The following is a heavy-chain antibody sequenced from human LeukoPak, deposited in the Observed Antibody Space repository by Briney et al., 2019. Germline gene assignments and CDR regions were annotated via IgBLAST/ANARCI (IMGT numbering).Heavy chain of an antibody. V-gene: IGHV3-53*05. CDR1: GFTVSSNS. Sequence: PGGSLRLSCTVSGFTVSSNSMSWVRQAPGKGLEWVSFIYTTGNTHNSDSVKGRFTISRDSSKNTLYLQMNSLRADDTAVYYCARDQSRFVVVVAASDPYLINWFDPWGQGTLVTVSS. J-gene: IGHJ5*02. CDR3: ARDQSRFVVVVAASDPYLINWFDP. D-gene: IGHD2-15*01. CDR2: IYTTGNT.